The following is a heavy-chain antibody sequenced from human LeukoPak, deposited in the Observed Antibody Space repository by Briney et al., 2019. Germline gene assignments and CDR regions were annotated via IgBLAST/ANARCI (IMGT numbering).Heavy chain of an antibody. CDR3: VKESGAVFGPDYFDS. V-gene: IGHV1-8*02. J-gene: IGHJ4*02. D-gene: IGHD6-19*01. CDR2: MNPNSGNT. CDR1: GYTFTTYP. Sequence: ASVKVSCETSGYTFTTYPINWVRQATGQGLEWMGWMNPNSGNTGYTQKFQGRVAMTRDNSITTAYMELSSLRSEDTAVYYCVKESGAVFGPDYFDSWGQGTLVTVSS.